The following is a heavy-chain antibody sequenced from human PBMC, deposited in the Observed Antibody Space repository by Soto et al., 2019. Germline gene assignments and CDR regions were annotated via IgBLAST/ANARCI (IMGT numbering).Heavy chain of an antibody. Sequence: GGSLRLSCAASGFTFSSYWMTLVRQAPGKGLEWVANINQDGSEKYYVDSVKGRFTMSREDAKSSLYLQMNSLRAEDTAVYYCARDRTAASHAFDIWGQGTMVTVSS. CDR1: GFTFSSYW. D-gene: IGHD6-13*01. CDR3: ARDRTAASHAFDI. J-gene: IGHJ3*02. V-gene: IGHV3-7*01. CDR2: INQDGSEK.